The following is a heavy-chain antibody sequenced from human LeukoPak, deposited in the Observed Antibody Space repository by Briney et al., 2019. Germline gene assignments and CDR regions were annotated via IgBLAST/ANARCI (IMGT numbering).Heavy chain of an antibody. Sequence: SETLSLSCIVSGGSISTTTYYWAWVRQPPGKGLEWIVSIYKTGTTNYNPSLKSRVTISVDTSKNQFSLKLSSVTAADTAVYYCARQLRQRLRSPSPFDIWGQGTMVTVSS. CDR1: GGSISTTTYY. J-gene: IGHJ3*02. CDR3: ARQLRQRLRSPSPFDI. V-gene: IGHV4-39*01. CDR2: IYKTGTT. D-gene: IGHD4-17*01.